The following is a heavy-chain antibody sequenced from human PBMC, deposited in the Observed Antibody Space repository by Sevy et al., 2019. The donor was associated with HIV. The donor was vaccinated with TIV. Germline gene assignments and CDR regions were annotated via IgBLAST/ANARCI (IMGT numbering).Heavy chain of an antibody. J-gene: IGHJ3*02. D-gene: IGHD4-17*01. CDR1: GFPFSRNW. Sequence: GGSLRLSCAASGFPFSRNWMTWVRQAPGKGLEWVANINQDGSEDYYVDSVKGRFTISRDNAKNSVYLQMNSLRAEDRAVYYCSTPPTTVDVFDIWGHGTMVTVSS. CDR3: STPPTTVDVFDI. V-gene: IGHV3-7*03. CDR2: INQDGSED.